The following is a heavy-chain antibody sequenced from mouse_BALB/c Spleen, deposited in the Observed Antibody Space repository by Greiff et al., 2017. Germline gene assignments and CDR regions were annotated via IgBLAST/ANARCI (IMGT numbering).Heavy chain of an antibody. J-gene: IGHJ2*01. CDR1: GYSFTSYW. CDR2: IDPSDSET. V-gene: IGHV1S127*01. CDR3: ARVDYYGSSY. Sequence: VQLQQSGPQLVRPGASVKISCKASGYSFTSYWMHWVKQRPGQGLEWIGMIDPSDSETRLNQKFKDKATLTVDKSSSTAYMQLSSPTSEDSAVYYCARVDYYGSSYWGQGTTLTVSS. D-gene: IGHD1-1*01.